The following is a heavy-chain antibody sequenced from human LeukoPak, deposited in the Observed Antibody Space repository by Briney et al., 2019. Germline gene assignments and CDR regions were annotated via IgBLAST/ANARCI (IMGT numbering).Heavy chain of an antibody. CDR3: ARLAVWAGTSYDVFHI. V-gene: IGHV4-59*01. Sequence: SETLSLTCTVSGGSISSYYWGWIRQPPGKGLDWIGYIYYSGSTNYNPSLKSRVTISVDTSKNQFSLKLSSVAAADTAVYYCARLAVWAGTSYDVFHIWGQGTMVTVSS. D-gene: IGHD6-19*01. CDR1: GGSISSYY. J-gene: IGHJ3*02. CDR2: IYYSGST.